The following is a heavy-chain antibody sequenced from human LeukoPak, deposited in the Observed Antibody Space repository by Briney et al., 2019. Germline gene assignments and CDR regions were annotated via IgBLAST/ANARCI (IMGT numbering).Heavy chain of an antibody. CDR3: ARRGGYKKNDY. CDR2: INHSGST. D-gene: IGHD5-24*01. J-gene: IGHJ4*02. Sequence: PSETLSLTCTVSGGSISNYYWSWIRQPPGKGLEWIGEINHSGSTNYNPSLKSRVTISVDTSKNQFSLKLSSVTAADTAVYYCARRGGYKKNDYWGQGTLVTVSS. CDR1: GGSISNYY. V-gene: IGHV4-34*01.